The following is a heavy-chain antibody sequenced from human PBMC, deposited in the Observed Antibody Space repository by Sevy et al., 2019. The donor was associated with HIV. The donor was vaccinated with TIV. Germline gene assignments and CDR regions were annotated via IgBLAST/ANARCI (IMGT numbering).Heavy chain of an antibody. CDR3: ARGLAALPGYYYGMDV. CDR1: GFTFSSYG. D-gene: IGHD6-6*01. Sequence: GGSLRLSCAASGFTFSSYGVNWVRQAPGKGLEWVAVISYDGNNRYYADSVNGRFTISRDNSKNTLYLQMNSLRADDTAVYYCARGLAALPGYYYGMDVWGLGTTVTVSS. CDR2: ISYDGNNR. J-gene: IGHJ6*02. V-gene: IGHV3-30-3*01.